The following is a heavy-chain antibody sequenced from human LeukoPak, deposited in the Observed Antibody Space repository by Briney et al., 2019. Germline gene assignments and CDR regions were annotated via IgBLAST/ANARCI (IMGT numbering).Heavy chain of an antibody. Sequence: SVKVSCKASGGTFSSYAISWVRQAPGQGLEWMGGIIPIFGTANYAQKFQGRVTITTDESTSTAYMELSSLRSEDTAVYYCASGGLAVAGGSSLLIFDYWGQGTLVTVSS. CDR3: ASGGLAVAGGSSLLIFDY. CDR1: GGTFSSYA. D-gene: IGHD6-19*01. CDR2: IIPIFGTA. V-gene: IGHV1-69*05. J-gene: IGHJ4*02.